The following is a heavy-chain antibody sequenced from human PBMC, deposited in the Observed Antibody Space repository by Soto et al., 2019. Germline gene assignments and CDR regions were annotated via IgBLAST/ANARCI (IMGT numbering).Heavy chain of an antibody. CDR1: GGTFSSYA. V-gene: IGHV1-69*04. CDR2: IIPILGIA. Sequence: SVKVSCKASGGTFSSYAISWVRQAPGQGLEWMGRIIPILGIANYAQKFQGRVTITADKSTSTAYMELSSLRSEDTAVYYCARVDCSGGSCYSGLDYWGQGTLVTVSS. J-gene: IGHJ4*02. D-gene: IGHD2-15*01. CDR3: ARVDCSGGSCYSGLDY.